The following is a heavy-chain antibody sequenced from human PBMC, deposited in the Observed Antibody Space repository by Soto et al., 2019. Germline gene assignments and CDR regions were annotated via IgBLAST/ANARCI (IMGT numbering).Heavy chain of an antibody. CDR1: GGSISGYH. J-gene: IGHJ4*02. CDR2: IYPSGST. V-gene: IGHV4-4*09. CDR3: ARLLRTAVFDH. Sequence: QVQLRESGPGLVKASETLSLTCTVSGGSISGYHWSWIRQTPGKGLEWIGKIYPSGSTDYNPSLNSPVMISADTSKNQVSLKLSPVSAAVTALYYCARLLRTAVFDHWGQGTLVTVSS. D-gene: IGHD2-21*02.